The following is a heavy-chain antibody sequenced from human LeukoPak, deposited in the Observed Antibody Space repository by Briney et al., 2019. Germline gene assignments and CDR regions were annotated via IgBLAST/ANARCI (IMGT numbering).Heavy chain of an antibody. CDR2: ISWDGNIR. J-gene: IGHJ4*02. CDR1: GFTFNSYN. Sequence: PGGSLRLSCAASGFTFNSYNMNWVRQAPGKGLEWVAFISWDGNIRYYADSVKGRFTISRDNSKNTLYLQMNSLRAEDTAVYYCVATTSFDYWGQGTLVTVSS. D-gene: IGHD5-12*01. V-gene: IGHV3-30*14. CDR3: VATTSFDY.